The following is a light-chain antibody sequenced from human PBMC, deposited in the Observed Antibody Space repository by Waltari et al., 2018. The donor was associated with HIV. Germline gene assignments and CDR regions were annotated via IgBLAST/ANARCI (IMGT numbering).Light chain of an antibody. V-gene: IGLV3-21*02. CDR3: QVWDSGSDHPDVV. CDR1: NIGRKS. Sequence: SYVLTQPTSVSVAPGQTARITCGGNNIGRKSVNWYQQKPGQAPVLVVYDDNDRPSGIPERFFGSNSGNTATLTITRVEAGDEADYYCQVWDSGSDHPDVVFGGGTKLTVL. CDR2: DDN. J-gene: IGLJ2*01.